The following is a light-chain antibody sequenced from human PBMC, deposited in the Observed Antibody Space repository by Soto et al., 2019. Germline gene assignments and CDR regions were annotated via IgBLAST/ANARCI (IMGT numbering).Light chain of an antibody. CDR3: QQYGSAPYA. V-gene: IGKV3-20*01. CDR2: GVS. Sequence: EIGLTQSPGTLSLSPGQRATLSCRASQSVSSSYLAWYQEKPGQAPRLLIYGVSSRATGIPDRFSGSGSETDFTLTISRLEPEDSAIYYCQQYGSAPYAFGQGTKLEIK. J-gene: IGKJ2*01. CDR1: QSVSSSY.